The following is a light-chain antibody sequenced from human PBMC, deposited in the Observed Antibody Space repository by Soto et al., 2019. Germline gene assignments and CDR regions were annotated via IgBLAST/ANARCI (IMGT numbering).Light chain of an antibody. Sequence: SYELTQPPSVSVSPGQTARITCSGDALPKQYAYWYQQKPGQAPVLVIYKDSERPSGIPERFSGSSSGTTVTLTISGVQAGDEADYYCQSADSSGIFAVFGGGTQLTVL. CDR2: KDS. CDR3: QSADSSGIFAV. V-gene: IGLV3-25*03. J-gene: IGLJ7*01. CDR1: ALPKQY.